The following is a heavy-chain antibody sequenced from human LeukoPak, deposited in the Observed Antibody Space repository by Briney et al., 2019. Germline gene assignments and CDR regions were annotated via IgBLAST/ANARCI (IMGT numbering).Heavy chain of an antibody. CDR1: GYSISSGYY. CDR2: IYHSGST. J-gene: IGHJ4*02. V-gene: IGHV4-38-2*02. D-gene: IGHD5-24*01. CDR3: ARHAERWLPLSYFDY. Sequence: PSETLSLTCTVSGYSISSGYYWGWIRQPPGKGLEWIGSIYHSGSTYYNPSLKSRVTISVDTSKNQFSLKMRSVTAADTAVYYCARHAERWLPLSYFDYWGQGTLVTVSS.